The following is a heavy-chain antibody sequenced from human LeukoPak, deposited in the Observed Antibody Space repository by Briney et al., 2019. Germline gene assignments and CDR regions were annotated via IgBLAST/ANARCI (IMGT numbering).Heavy chain of an antibody. J-gene: IGHJ4*02. D-gene: IGHD2-15*01. CDR1: GFTFSSYW. CDR3: ARATPRYCSGGSCPRFDY. V-gene: IGHV3-7*05. Sequence: GGSLRLSRAASGFTFSSYWMSWVRQAPGKGLEWVANIKQDGSEKYYVDSVKGRFTISRDNAKNSLYLQMNSLRAEDTAVYYCARATPRYCSGGSCPRFDYWGQGTLVTVSS. CDR2: IKQDGSEK.